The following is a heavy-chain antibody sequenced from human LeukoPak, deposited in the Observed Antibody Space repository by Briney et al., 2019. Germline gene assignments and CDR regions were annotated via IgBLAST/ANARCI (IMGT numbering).Heavy chain of an antibody. CDR3: ARHNAPRRVGFDF. V-gene: IGHV4-39*01. CDR1: GDSIRSSSHF. J-gene: IGHJ4*02. D-gene: IGHD2-2*01. Sequence: SETLSLTCSVSGDSIRSSSHFWGWIRQSPGKGLDWIGSFHSSGTTFYNPSLKSRVTISVDTSKNQFSLKVSSVTAADTALYWCARHNAPRRVGFDFWGQGILVTVSS. CDR2: FHSSGTT.